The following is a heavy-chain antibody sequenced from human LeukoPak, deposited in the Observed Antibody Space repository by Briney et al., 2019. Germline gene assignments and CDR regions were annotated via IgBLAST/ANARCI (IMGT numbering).Heavy chain of an antibody. CDR3: ARDLGSSATSTNWFDP. CDR1: GYTFTSYG. D-gene: IGHD6-6*01. V-gene: IGHV1-18*01. CDR2: ISAYNGNT. Sequence: ASVKVSCKASGYTFTSYGISWVRQAPGQGLEWMGWISAYNGNTNYAQKLQGRVTMTTDTSTSTAYMKLRSLRSDDTAVYYCARDLGSSATSTNWFDPWGQGTLVTVSS. J-gene: IGHJ5*02.